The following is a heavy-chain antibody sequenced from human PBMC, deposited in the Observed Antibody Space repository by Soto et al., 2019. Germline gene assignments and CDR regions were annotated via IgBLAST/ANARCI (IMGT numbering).Heavy chain of an antibody. CDR2: INAGNGNT. CDR3: ARDGEKTYSSSWYLPYYYMDV. D-gene: IGHD6-13*01. J-gene: IGHJ6*03. Sequence: ASVKVFCKASGYTFTSYAMHWVRQAPGQRLEWMGWINAGNGNTKYSQKFQGRVTITRDTSASTAYMELSSLRSEDTAVYYCARDGEKTYSSSWYLPYYYMDVWGKGTTVTVSS. CDR1: GYTFTSYA. V-gene: IGHV1-3*01.